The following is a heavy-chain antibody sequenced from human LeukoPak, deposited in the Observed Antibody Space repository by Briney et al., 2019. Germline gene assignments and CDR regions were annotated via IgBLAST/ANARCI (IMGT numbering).Heavy chain of an antibody. CDR2: INWNGGST. J-gene: IGHJ4*02. CDR3: ARVAFFSSGWYYFVY. V-gene: IGHV3-20*04. Sequence: PGGSLRLSCAASGFTFDDYGMSWVRQAPGKGLEWVSGINWNGGSTGYADSVKGRFTISRDNAKNSLYLQMNSLRAEDTALYYCARVAFFSSGWYYFVYWGQGTLVTVSS. CDR1: GFTFDDYG. D-gene: IGHD6-19*01.